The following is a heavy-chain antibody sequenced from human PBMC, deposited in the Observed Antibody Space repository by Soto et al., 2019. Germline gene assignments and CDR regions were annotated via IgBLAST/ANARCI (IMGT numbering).Heavy chain of an antibody. CDR2: ISPYNDYT. CDR1: GYTFIRYG. V-gene: IGHV1-18*01. D-gene: IGHD6-25*01. CDR3: TGHMDRRGMKSGETAVYYCARGGYCDSSRGKLSNDGLDV. Sequence: QVQLAQSANEVKKPGASVRVSCKAAGYTFIRYGIAWVRQAPGQGLEWMGWISPYNDYTVYAQKFQGRVSMTADTENNVYARNFQGRVGMSAATSTLTGHMDRRGMKSGETAVYYCARGGYCDSSRGKLSNDGLDVGGQGTSVSVSS. J-gene: IGHJ6*02.